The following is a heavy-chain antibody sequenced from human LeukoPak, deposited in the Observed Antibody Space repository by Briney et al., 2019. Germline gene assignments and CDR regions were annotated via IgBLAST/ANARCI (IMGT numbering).Heavy chain of an antibody. J-gene: IGHJ4*02. D-gene: IGHD2-8*01. CDR2: INHSGST. CDR1: GGSFSGYY. CDR3: ASKIRTRYCTNGVCYGDY. Sequence: SETLSLTCAVYGGSFSGYYWSWIRQPPGKGLEWIGEINHSGSTNYNPSLKSRVTISVDTSKNQFSLKLSSVTAADTAVYYCASKIRTRYCTNGVCYGDYWGQGTLVTVSS. V-gene: IGHV4-34*01.